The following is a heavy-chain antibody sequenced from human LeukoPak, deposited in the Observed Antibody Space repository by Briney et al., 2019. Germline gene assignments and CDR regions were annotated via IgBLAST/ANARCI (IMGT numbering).Heavy chain of an antibody. CDR1: GYTFTSYD. CDR3: ARGIAVSEWDY. Sequence: SVKVSCKASGYTFTSYDINWVRQATGQGLEWMGRIIPILGIANYAQKFQGRVTITADKSTSTAYMELSSLRSEDTAVYYCARGIAVSEWDYWDQGTLVTVSS. J-gene: IGHJ4*02. CDR2: IIPILGIA. V-gene: IGHV1-69*04. D-gene: IGHD6-19*01.